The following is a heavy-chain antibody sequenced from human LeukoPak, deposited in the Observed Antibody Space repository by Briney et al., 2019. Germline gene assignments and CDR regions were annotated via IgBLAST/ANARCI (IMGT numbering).Heavy chain of an antibody. J-gene: IGHJ4*02. V-gene: IGHV3-30*18. D-gene: IGHD3-9*01. CDR3: AKDQPDPLIDWLFGYFDN. CDR1: GFNFGTYA. Sequence: GGSLRLSCAASGFNFGTYAMHWVRQAPGKGLEWVSVMSYDGSIKYYGDSVKGRFTISRDNSKNTLYLQMNSLRTEDTAVYYCAKDQPDPLIDWLFGYFDNWGQGTLVTVSS. CDR2: MSYDGSIK.